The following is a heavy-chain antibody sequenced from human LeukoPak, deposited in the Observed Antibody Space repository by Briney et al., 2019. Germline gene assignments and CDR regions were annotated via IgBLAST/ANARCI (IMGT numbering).Heavy chain of an antibody. CDR1: GYSISSGYY. CDR3: ARSQDDYGDYGQGY. D-gene: IGHD4-17*01. V-gene: IGHV4-38-2*02. Sequence: NPSETLSLTCTVSGYSISSGYYWGWIRQPPGKGLEWIGIIYHSGRTDYNPSLKSRVTISEDTSKNQFSLKLSSVTAADTAVYYCARSQDDYGDYGQGYWGQGTLVTVSS. J-gene: IGHJ4*02. CDR2: IYHSGRT.